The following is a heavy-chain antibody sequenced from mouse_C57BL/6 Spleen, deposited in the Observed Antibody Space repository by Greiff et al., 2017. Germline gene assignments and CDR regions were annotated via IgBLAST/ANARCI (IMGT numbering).Heavy chain of an antibody. CDR2: IYPGNSDT. CDR1: GYTFTSYW. V-gene: IGHV1-5*01. J-gene: IGHJ4*01. Sequence: EVQLQQSGTVLARPGASVKMSCKTSGYTFTSYWMHWVKQRPGQGLEWIAAIYPGNSDTSYKQKFKGKAKLTAVTSASTAYMELSSLTNEDSAVSDCTSRSHRYAMEYWGQGTSVTVSS. CDR3: TSRSHRYAMEY. D-gene: IGHD6-1*01.